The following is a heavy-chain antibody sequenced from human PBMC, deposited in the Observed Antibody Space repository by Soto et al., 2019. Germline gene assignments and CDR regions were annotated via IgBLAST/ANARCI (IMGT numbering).Heavy chain of an antibody. V-gene: IGHV3-48*02. CDR1: GFTLSSYS. D-gene: IGHD5-12*01. CDR3: AREGGVGVATIYYYYGMDV. CDR2: ISSSSSTI. Sequence: PGGSLRLSCAASGFTLSSYSMNWVRQAPGKGLEWVSYISSSSSTIYYADSVKGRFTISRDNAKNSLYLQMNSLRDEDTAVYYCAREGGVGVATIYYYYGMDVWGQGTTVTVSS. J-gene: IGHJ6*02.